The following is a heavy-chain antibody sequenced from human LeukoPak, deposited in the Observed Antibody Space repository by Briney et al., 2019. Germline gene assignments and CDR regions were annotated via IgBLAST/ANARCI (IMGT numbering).Heavy chain of an antibody. J-gene: IGHJ6*04. CDR3: ARDPPSLSCVDV. Sequence: AGGSLRLSSAASGFSFSSYWMNWVRQVPGKGLKWVANIKQDGSQKYYVDSVKGRFTVSRDNAKNSLYLQMNSLRAEDTAVYYCARDPPSLSCVDVWGKGTTVTVSS. CDR1: GFSFSSYW. D-gene: IGHD3-10*01. V-gene: IGHV3-7*01. CDR2: IKQDGSQK.